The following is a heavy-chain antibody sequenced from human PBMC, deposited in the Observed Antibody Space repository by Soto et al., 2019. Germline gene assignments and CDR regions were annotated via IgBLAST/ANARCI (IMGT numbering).Heavy chain of an antibody. D-gene: IGHD3-3*01. Sequence: SETLSLTCTVSGGSISSGGYYWSWIRQHPGKGLEWIGYIYYSGSTYYNPSLKSRVTISVDTSKNQFSLKLSSVTAADTAVYYCARASTIFGVSDWFDPWGQGTLVTAPQ. CDR3: ARASTIFGVSDWFDP. CDR1: GGSISSGGYY. J-gene: IGHJ5*02. V-gene: IGHV4-31*03. CDR2: IYYSGST.